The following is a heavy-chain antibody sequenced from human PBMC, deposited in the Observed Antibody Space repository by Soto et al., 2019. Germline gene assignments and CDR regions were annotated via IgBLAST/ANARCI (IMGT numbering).Heavy chain of an antibody. CDR2: IYYSGST. V-gene: IGHV4-31*03. CDR3: ARVGSYYDSSGYYPEILWFDP. Sequence: TLSLTCTVSGGSISSGGYYWSWIRQHPGKGLEWIGYIYYSGSTYYNPSLKSRVTISVDTSKNQFSLKLSSVTAADTAVYYCARVGSYYDSSGYYPEILWFDPWGQGTLVTVSS. J-gene: IGHJ5*02. D-gene: IGHD3-22*01. CDR1: GGSISSGGYY.